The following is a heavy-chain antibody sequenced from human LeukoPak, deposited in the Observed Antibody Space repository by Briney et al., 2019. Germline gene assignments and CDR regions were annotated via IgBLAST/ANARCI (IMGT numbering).Heavy chain of an antibody. Sequence: SETLSLTCTVSGGSISSYYWSWIRQPAGKGLEWIGRIYGSGSTNYNPSLWGRVTMSVDTSENQVSLNLSSVTAADTAVYYCARDLGGLYYDSSGTDYWGQGTLVTVSS. CDR3: ARDLGGLYYDSSGTDY. V-gene: IGHV4-4*07. D-gene: IGHD3-22*01. CDR1: GGSISSYY. J-gene: IGHJ4*02. CDR2: IYGSGST.